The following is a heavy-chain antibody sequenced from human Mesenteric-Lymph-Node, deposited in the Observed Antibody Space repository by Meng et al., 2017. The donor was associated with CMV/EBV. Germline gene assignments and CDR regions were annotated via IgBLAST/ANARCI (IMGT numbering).Heavy chain of an antibody. Sequence: GGSLRLSCAASGFTFSSYSMNWVRQAPGKGLEWVSSISSSSSYIYYADSVKGRFTISRDNAKNSLYLQMNSLRAEDTAVYYCARESIAARRAMDVWGQGTTVTVSS. CDR3: ARESIAARRAMDV. CDR1: GFTFSSYS. V-gene: IGHV3-21*01. D-gene: IGHD6-6*01. J-gene: IGHJ6*02. CDR2: ISSSSSYI.